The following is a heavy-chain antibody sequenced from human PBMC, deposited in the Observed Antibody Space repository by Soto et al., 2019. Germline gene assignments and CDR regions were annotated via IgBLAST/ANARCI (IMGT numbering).Heavy chain of an antibody. J-gene: IGHJ3*02. Sequence: SVKVSCKASGGTFSSYTISWVRQAPGQGLEWMGRIIPILGIANYVQKFQGRVTITADKSTSTAYMELSSLRSEDTAVYYCARGEAEDAFDIWGQGTMVTVSS. CDR1: GGTFSSYT. CDR3: ARGEAEDAFDI. V-gene: IGHV1-69*02. CDR2: IIPILGIA.